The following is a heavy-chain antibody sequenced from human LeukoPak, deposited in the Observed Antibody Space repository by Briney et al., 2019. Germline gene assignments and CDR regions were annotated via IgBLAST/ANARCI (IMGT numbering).Heavy chain of an antibody. J-gene: IGHJ6*03. V-gene: IGHV4-59*01. D-gene: IGHD5-18*01. CDR1: NGSMISYY. Sequence: SETLSLTCTVSNGSMISYYWSWLRQPPGKGLEWMGYIYYGGRTNYNPSLKSRVTILVDTSKNQFSLKLSSVTAADTAVYYCAREGAGSYGFRCIDVWGKGTAVTVSS. CDR3: AREGAGSYGFRCIDV. CDR2: IYYGGRT.